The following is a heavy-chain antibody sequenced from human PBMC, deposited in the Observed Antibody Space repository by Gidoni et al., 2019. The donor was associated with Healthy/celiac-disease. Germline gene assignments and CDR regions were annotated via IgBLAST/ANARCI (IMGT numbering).Heavy chain of an antibody. CDR2: IRSKAYGGTT. D-gene: IGHD3-3*01. V-gene: IGHV3-49*04. CDR3: TRGDFWSGYSAPPYYFDY. J-gene: IGHJ4*02. Sequence: EVQLVESGGGLVQPGRSLRLSCTASGFTFGAYAMSWVRQAPGKGLEWVGFIRSKAYGGTTEYAASVKGRFTISRDDSKSIAYLQMNSLKTEDTAVYYCTRGDFWSGYSAPPYYFDYWGQGTLVTVSS. CDR1: GFTFGAYA.